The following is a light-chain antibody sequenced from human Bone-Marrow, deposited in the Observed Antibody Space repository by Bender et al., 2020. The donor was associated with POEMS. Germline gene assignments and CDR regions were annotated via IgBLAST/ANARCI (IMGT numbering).Light chain of an antibody. CDR3: SSYSSSTVV. V-gene: IGLV2-11*01. Sequence: QSALTQPRSVSGSPGQSVTISCTGTSSDVGGYDYVSWYQQFPRKAPKLMIYEVSKRPSGVPDRFSGSKSGNTASLTVSGLQAEDEADYYCSSYSSSTVVVGGGTKLTVL. J-gene: IGLJ2*01. CDR2: EVS. CDR1: SSDVGGYDY.